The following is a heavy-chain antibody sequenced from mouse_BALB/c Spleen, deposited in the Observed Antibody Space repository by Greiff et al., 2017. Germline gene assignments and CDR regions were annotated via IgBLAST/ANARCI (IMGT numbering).Heavy chain of an antibody. J-gene: IGHJ2*01. D-gene: IGHD1-1*01. CDR2: ISSGGST. V-gene: IGHV5-6-5*01. CDR1: GFTFSSYA. Sequence: DVMLVESGGGLVKPGGSLKLSCAASGFTFSSYAMSWVRQTPEKRLEWVASISSGGSTYYPDSVKGRFTISRDNARNILYLQMSSLRSEDTAMYYCARGGYGSSSGLYYFDYWGQGTTLTVSS. CDR3: ARGGYGSSSGLYYFDY.